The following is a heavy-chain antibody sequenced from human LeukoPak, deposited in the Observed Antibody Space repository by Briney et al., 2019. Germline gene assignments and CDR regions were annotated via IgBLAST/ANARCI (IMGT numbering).Heavy chain of an antibody. J-gene: IGHJ3*02. CDR1: GFTFGDYG. CDR3: ARELPTSSDAFDI. Sequence: PGGSLRLSCAASGFTFGDYGMSWVRQVPGRGLEWVSGITWSGGGTGYADVVKGRFAISRDDSKNSLYLQMNSLRAEDTAFYYCARELPTSSDAFDIWGQGTMVTVSS. CDR2: ITWSGGGT. D-gene: IGHD1-26*01. V-gene: IGHV3-20*04.